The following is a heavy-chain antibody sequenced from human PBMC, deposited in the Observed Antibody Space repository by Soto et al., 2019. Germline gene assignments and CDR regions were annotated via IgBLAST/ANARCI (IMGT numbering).Heavy chain of an antibody. Sequence: QVQLVQSGAEVKKPGASVKVSCKASGYTFTSYAMHWVRPAPGQRLAWMGWINAGNGNTKYSQKFQGRVTITRDTAASTGYMELSSLRSEDTAVYYCDGYRGLGELSSLGGVWGQGTTVTVSS. CDR2: INAGNGNT. CDR3: DGYRGLGELSSLGGV. J-gene: IGHJ6*02. D-gene: IGHD3-16*02. CDR1: GYTFTSYA. V-gene: IGHV1-3*01.